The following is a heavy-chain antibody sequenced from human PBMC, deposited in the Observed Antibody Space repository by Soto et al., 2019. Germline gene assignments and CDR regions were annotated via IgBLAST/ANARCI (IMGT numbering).Heavy chain of an antibody. V-gene: IGHV1-2*02. J-gene: IGHJ6*01. CDR2: NNPNSDDA. Sequence: ASVKVSCKASGNSFTDYYIHWVRKAPGQGLEWMGWNNPNSDDADYPLKFQGRVTMTRDPSISTAYMELSGLRSDDTAVYFCAIDRYSTLEIGRTSRFYDFYAIDVWG. CDR1: GNSFTDYY. D-gene: IGHD6-13*01. CDR3: AIDRYSTLEIGRTSRFYDFYAIDV.